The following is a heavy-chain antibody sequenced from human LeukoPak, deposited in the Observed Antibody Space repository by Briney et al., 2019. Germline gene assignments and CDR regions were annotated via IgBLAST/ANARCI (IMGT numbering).Heavy chain of an antibody. CDR2: IKQDGSEK. V-gene: IGHV3-7*01. Sequence: GGSLRLSCAASGFTFSSYSMNWVRQAPGKGLEWVANIKQDGSEKYYVDSVKGRFTISRDNAKNSLYLQMNSLRAEDTAVYYCARRRIAARPIFDYWGQGTLVTVSS. D-gene: IGHD6-6*01. CDR3: ARRRIAARPIFDY. J-gene: IGHJ4*02. CDR1: GFTFSSYS.